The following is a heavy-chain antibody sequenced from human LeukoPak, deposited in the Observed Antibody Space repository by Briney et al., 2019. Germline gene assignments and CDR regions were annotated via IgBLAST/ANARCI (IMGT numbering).Heavy chain of an antibody. CDR3: AKDGLVAVFGYYFDY. Sequence: GGSLRLSCAASGFTFNSFGMHWVRQAPGKGRVWVAVISYDGSNKYYADSVKGRFTISRDNSKNTLYLQMNSLRAEDTAVYYCAKDGLVAVFGYYFDYWGQGTLVTVSS. CDR2: ISYDGSNK. CDR1: GFTFNSFG. V-gene: IGHV3-30*18. D-gene: IGHD6-19*01. J-gene: IGHJ4*02.